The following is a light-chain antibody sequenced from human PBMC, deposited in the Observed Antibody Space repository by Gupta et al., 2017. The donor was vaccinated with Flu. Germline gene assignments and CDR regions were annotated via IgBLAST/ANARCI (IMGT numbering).Light chain of an antibody. CDR1: SSDIGYYDY. J-gene: IGLJ2*01. V-gene: IGLV2-11*01. CDR3: CSFAGSYTVV. CDR2: DVT. Sequence: QSALTQPRSVSGSPGKSVTISCPGTSSDIGYYDYVSWFQQHPGKAPKLIIYDVTKRSSGVPARFSGSKAGYTASLTISGLQAEDEADYHCCSFAGSYTVVFGGGTKLTVL.